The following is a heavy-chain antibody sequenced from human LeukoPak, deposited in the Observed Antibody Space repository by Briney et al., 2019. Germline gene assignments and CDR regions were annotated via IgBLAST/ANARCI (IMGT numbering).Heavy chain of an antibody. D-gene: IGHD2-15*01. CDR1: GGSFSGYY. V-gene: IGHV4-34*01. CDR2: INHSGST. Sequence: SETLSLTRAVYGGSFSGYYWSWIRQPPGKGLEWIGEINHSGSTNYNPSLRSRVTISVDTSKNQFSLKLSSVTAADTAVYYCARGSTDGYCSGGSCYSTSNWFDPWGQGTLVTVSS. CDR3: ARGSTDGYCSGGSCYSTSNWFDP. J-gene: IGHJ5*02.